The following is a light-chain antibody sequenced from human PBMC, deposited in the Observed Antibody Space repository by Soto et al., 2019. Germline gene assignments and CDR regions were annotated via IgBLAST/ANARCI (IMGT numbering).Light chain of an antibody. V-gene: IGLV2-11*01. Sequence: QSALTQPRSVSGSPGQSVTISCTGTSSDVGGYNYVSWYQQHPGKAPKVMIYDVSERPSGVPDRFSGSKSGNPASLTSSGLQAEDEADYYCCSYAGSPRYVFGTGTKVTFL. CDR3: CSYAGSPRYV. CDR1: SSDVGGYNY. J-gene: IGLJ1*01. CDR2: DVS.